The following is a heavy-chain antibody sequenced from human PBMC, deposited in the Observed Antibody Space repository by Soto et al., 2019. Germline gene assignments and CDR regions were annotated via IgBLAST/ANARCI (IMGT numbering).Heavy chain of an antibody. CDR3: ARAPPTTGTTGYYYGMDV. V-gene: IGHV4-38-2*01. CDR1: GYSISSGYY. D-gene: IGHD1-1*01. CDR2: IYHSGST. Sequence: SETLSLTCAVSGYSISSGYYWGWIRQPPGKGLEWIGSIYHSGSTYYNPSLKSRVTISVDTSKNQFSLKLSSVTAADTAVYYCARAPPTTGTTGYYYGMDVWGQGTTVTVSS. J-gene: IGHJ6*02.